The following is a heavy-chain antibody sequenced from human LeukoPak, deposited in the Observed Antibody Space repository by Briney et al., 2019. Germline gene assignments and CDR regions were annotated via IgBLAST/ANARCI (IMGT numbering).Heavy chain of an antibody. D-gene: IGHD6-13*01. CDR2: IIPIFGTA. CDR3: ATDGPPSPSWYVD. Sequence: ASVKVSCKASGGTFSSYAISWVRQAPGQGLEWMGGIIPIFGTANYAQKFQGRVTITADESTGTAYMELSSLRSEDTAVYYCATDGPPSPSWYVDWGQGTLVTVSS. V-gene: IGHV1-69*13. CDR1: GGTFSSYA. J-gene: IGHJ4*02.